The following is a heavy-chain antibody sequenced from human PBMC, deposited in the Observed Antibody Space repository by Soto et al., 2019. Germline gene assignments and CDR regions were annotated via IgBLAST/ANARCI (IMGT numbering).Heavy chain of an antibody. CDR2: ISGSGGST. CDR1: GFTFSSYA. D-gene: IGHD2-2*01. V-gene: IGHV3-23*01. Sequence: EVQLLESGGGLVQPGGSLRLYCAASGFTFSSYAMSWVRQAPGKGLEWVSAISGSGGSTYYADSVKGRFTISRDNSKNTLYLQMNSLRAEDTAVYYCAKDIVVVPAAIGYWGQGTLVTVSS. J-gene: IGHJ4*02. CDR3: AKDIVVVPAAIGY.